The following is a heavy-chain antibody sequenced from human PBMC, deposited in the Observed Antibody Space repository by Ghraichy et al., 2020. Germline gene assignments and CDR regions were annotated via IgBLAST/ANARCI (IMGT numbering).Heavy chain of an antibody. CDR2: ISAYNGNT. V-gene: IGHV1-18*04. D-gene: IGHD6-19*01. CDR1: GYTFTSYG. Sequence: ASVKVSCKASGYTFTSYGISWVRQAPGQGLEWMGWISAYNGNTNYAQKLQGRVTMTTDTSTSTAYMELRSLRSDDTAVYYCARVVWGSGWQFIYYYYGMDVWGQGTTVTVSS. J-gene: IGHJ6*02. CDR3: ARVVWGSGWQFIYYYYGMDV.